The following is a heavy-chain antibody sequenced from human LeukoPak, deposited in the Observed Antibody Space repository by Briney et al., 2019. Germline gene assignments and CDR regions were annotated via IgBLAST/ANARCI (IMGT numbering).Heavy chain of an antibody. CDR1: GGSFSNYI. J-gene: IGHJ4*02. V-gene: IGHV1-69*05. D-gene: IGHD3-9*01. CDR2: IFPLFATP. CDR3: ASRNDILTGYYPNS. Sequence: SVKVSCKTSGGSFSNYIITWVRQAPGQGLEWMGGIFPLFATPHYAQKYQGRLTIITDEPTSTAYMELNSLTSEDRAVYHCASRNDILTGYYPNSWGQGTLVVVSS.